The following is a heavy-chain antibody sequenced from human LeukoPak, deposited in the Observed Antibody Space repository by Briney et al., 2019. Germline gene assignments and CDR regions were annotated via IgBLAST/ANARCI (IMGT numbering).Heavy chain of an antibody. CDR3: ARLSTVVTFDY. V-gene: IGHV3-7*01. CDR1: GFTFSTYW. J-gene: IGHJ4*02. D-gene: IGHD4-23*01. Sequence: GGSLRLSCAASGFTFSTYWMSWVRQAPGKGLEWVANIKEDGSVNAYVDSVKGRFTISRDNAKNSLDLQMQSLRVEDAAVYYCARLSTVVTFDYWGQGTLVTVSS. CDR2: IKEDGSVN.